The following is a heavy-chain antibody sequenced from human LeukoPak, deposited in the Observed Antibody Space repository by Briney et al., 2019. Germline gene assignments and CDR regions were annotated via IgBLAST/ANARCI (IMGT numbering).Heavy chain of an antibody. J-gene: IGHJ4*02. CDR1: GYTFSGYF. V-gene: IGHV1-2*06. CDR3: ARDLSSTPHWELDY. CDR2: INAGSGGP. D-gene: IGHD7-27*01. Sequence: GASVKVSCKTSGYTFSGYFIHWVRRAAGQGLEWMGRINAGSGGPEYAEDFQGRVTMTRDTSITTASMELSGLTSDDTAIYYCARDLSSTPHWELDYWGQGTLVTVSS.